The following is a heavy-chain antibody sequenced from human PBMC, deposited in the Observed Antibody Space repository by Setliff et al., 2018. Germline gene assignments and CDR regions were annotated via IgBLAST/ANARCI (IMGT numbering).Heavy chain of an antibody. Sequence: ASVKVSCKAAGYTFTGYYMHWVRQATGQGLEWRGRINPNSGATNFAQKFQGWVPMTRDTSISTAYMEMSRLRSDDTAVYYCARRRYYYDSSGYRWGGFYFDYWGQGTLVTVSS. J-gene: IGHJ4*02. CDR1: GYTFTGYY. V-gene: IGHV1-2*04. CDR2: INPNSGAT. D-gene: IGHD3-22*01. CDR3: ARRRYYYDSSGYRWGGFYFDY.